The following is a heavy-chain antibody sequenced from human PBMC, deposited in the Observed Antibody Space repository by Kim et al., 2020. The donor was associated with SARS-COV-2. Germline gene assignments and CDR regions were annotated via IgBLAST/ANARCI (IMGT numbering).Heavy chain of an antibody. CDR1: GFTFSSYE. D-gene: IGHD6-13*01. Sequence: GGSLRLSCAASGFTFSSYEMNWVRQAPGKGLEWVSYISSSGSTIYYADSVKGRFTISRDNAKNSLYLQMNSLRAEDTAVYYCARHLGIAAAGTGQDAFDIWGQGTMVTVSS. CDR2: ISSSGSTI. V-gene: IGHV3-48*03. CDR3: ARHLGIAAAGTGQDAFDI. J-gene: IGHJ3*02.